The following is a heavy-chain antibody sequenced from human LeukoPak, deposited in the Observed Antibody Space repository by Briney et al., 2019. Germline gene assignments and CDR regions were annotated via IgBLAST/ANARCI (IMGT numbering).Heavy chain of an antibody. CDR1: GYTFTNYW. CDR3: ARGFGYGDAVCDY. D-gene: IGHD4-17*01. V-gene: IGHV5-51*01. CDR2: IYPGDSDT. Sequence: GESLKISCKASGYTFTNYWIGWVRQMPGKGLEWMGIIYPGDSDTRYSPSFRGQVIISADKSIRTAYLQWTSLKASDTAMYYCARGFGYGDAVCDYWGQGTLVTVSS. J-gene: IGHJ4*02.